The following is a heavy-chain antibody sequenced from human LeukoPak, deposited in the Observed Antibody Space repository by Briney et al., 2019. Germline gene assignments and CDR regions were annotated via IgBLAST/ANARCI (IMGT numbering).Heavy chain of an antibody. J-gene: IGHJ4*02. CDR3: ARDFGWLLFYFDY. D-gene: IGHD2-21*02. CDR2: ISYDGSNE. CDR1: GFTFSSYG. V-gene: IGHV3-30*03. Sequence: GGSLRLSCAASGFTFSSYGMHWVRQAPGKGLEWVAVISYDGSNEYYADSVKGRFTIFRDNPKNTLYLQMNSLRAEDTAVYYCARDFGWLLFYFDYWGQGTQVTVSS.